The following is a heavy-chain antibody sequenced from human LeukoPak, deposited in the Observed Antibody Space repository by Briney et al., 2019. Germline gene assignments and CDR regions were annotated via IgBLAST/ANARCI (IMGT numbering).Heavy chain of an antibody. CDR2: THPSGNT. J-gene: IGHJ5*02. V-gene: IGHV4-4*09. Sequence: SETLSLTCTVSGGSNNSYYWSWIRQPPGKGLEWIGYTHPSGNTNYSPSLKSRVTISIDMSRNQFSLKLSSVTAADTAVYYCARKARKKGWFDPWGRGTLVTVSS. CDR3: ARKARKKGWFDP. CDR1: GGSNNSYY.